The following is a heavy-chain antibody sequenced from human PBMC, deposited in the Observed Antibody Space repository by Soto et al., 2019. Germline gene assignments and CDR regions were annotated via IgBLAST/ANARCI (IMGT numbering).Heavy chain of an antibody. CDR2: VSSGGGT. D-gene: IGHD2-15*01. J-gene: IGHJ4*02. CDR1: GFTFSTYA. V-gene: IGHV3-23*01. CDR3: AKRRGAGRHFDY. Sequence: EVELLESGGGLVQPEGSLRLSCEASGFTFSTYAMGWVRQAPGKGLEWVSVVSSGGGTHYADSVKGRFTVSRDNSKNTLSLQMNSLRADDTAVYYRAKRRGAGRHFDYWGQGALVTVSS.